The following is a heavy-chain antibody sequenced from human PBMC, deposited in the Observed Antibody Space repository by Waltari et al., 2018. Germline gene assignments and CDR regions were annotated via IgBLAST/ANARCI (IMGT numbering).Heavy chain of an antibody. CDR3: ARSYDFWSGYPLDY. CDR1: GDSIHNYY. CDR2: IAYNGRT. V-gene: IGHV4-59*01. Sequence: QVQLQESGPGLVKPSETLSLTCAVSGDSIHNYYWAWIRQPPGKELEWIGYIAYNGRTNYNPSLRSRVTISVDTSKTRFSLKLSSVTAADTAVYYCARSYDFWSGYPLDYWGQGTLVTVSS. J-gene: IGHJ4*02. D-gene: IGHD3-3*01.